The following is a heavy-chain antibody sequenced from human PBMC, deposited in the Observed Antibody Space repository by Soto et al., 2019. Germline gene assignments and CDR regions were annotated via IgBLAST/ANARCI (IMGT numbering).Heavy chain of an antibody. V-gene: IGHV3-33*01. J-gene: IGHJ5*02. D-gene: IGHD2-8*01. CDR2: IWYDGSNK. CDR1: GFTFSSYG. CDR3: ARDPRRDVLMVYASFWFDP. Sequence: GGSLRLSCAASGFTFSSYGMHWVRQAPGKGLEWVAVIWYDGSNKYYADSVKGRFTISRDNSKNTLYLQMNSLRAEDTAVYYCARDPRRDVLMVYASFWFDPWGQGTLVTVSS.